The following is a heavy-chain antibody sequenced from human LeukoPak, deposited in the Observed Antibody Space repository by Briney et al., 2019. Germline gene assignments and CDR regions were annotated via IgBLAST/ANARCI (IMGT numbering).Heavy chain of an antibody. J-gene: IGHJ4*02. CDR2: ISYSGST. D-gene: IGHD3-16*01. V-gene: IGHV4-59*01. CDR3: ARVGEMGTVRD. CDR1: GGSISSYY. Sequence: SETLSLTCTVSGGSISSYYWSWIRQPPGKGLEWIGYISYSGSTNFNPSLKSRVTISVDTSKNQFSLKLSSVTAADTAVYYCARVGEMGTVRDWGQGSLVTVSS.